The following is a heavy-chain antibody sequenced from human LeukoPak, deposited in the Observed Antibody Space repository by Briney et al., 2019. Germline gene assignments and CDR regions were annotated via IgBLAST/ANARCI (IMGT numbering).Heavy chain of an antibody. J-gene: IGHJ4*02. D-gene: IGHD4-17*01. CDR2: INPNSGGT. CDR1: GGTFSSYA. CDR3: ARVYLTVTTGVIYFDY. Sequence: GASVKVSCKASGGTFSSYAISWVRQAPGQGLEWMGWINPNSGGTNYAQKFQGRVTMTRDTSISAAYMELSRLRSDDTAVYYCARVYLTVTTGVIYFDYWGQGTLVTVSS. V-gene: IGHV1-2*02.